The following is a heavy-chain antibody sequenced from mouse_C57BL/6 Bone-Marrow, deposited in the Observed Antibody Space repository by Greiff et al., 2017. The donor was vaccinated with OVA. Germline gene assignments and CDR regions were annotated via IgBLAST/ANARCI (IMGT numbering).Heavy chain of an antibody. CDR1: GYTFTSYW. CDR3: ASPTYYSNYVDN. J-gene: IGHJ2*01. D-gene: IGHD2-5*01. Sequence: QVHVKQPGAELVRPGTSVKLSCKASGYTFTSYWMHWVKQRPGKGLEWIGVIDPSDSYTNYNQKFKGKATVTVDTSYSTAYMQLSRLTSEDYAVYYYASPTYYSNYVDNWCQGTTLTVSS. CDR2: IDPSDSYT. V-gene: IGHV1-59*01.